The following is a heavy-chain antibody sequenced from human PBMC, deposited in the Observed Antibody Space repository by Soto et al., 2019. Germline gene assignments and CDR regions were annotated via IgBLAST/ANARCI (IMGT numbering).Heavy chain of an antibody. CDR3: ARQGSNEYYYCGMDV. V-gene: IGHV1-69*12. Sequence: QVQLVQSGAEVKKPGSSVKVSCKASGGTFSSYAINWVRQAPGQGLEWMGGIIRIFGTPDYAQRFQGRVTITAGESTSTAEMELSSLRSEETAVYYCARQGSNEYYYCGMDVWGQGTTVTVAS. CDR2: IIRIFGTP. D-gene: IGHD3-10*01. J-gene: IGHJ6*02. CDR1: GGTFSSYA.